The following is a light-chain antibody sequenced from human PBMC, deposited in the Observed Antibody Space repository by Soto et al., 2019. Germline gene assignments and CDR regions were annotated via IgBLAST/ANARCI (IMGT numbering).Light chain of an antibody. CDR2: DVT. CDR3: GSYVTTTSSYV. V-gene: IGLV2-14*03. CDR1: SGDFGDFDF. J-gene: IGLJ1*01. Sequence: QSALTQPASVTGSPGQSITISCTGPSGDFGDFDFVSWYQQYPGKAPKVMIYDVTHRPSGVSTRFYGSKSGNTASLTISGLQAEDEADYYCGSYVTTTSSYVFGTGTKVTVL.